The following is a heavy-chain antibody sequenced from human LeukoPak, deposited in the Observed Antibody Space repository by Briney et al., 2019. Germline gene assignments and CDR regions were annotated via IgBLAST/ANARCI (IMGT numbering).Heavy chain of an antibody. D-gene: IGHD6-13*01. Sequence: EASVKVSCKASGGTFSSYAISWVRQAPGQGLEWMGRIIPILGIANYAQKFQGRVTITADKSTSTAYMELSSLRSEDTAVYYCARLGYSSSWFPYFDYWGQGTLVTVSS. CDR2: IIPILGIA. CDR3: ARLGYSSSWFPYFDY. V-gene: IGHV1-69*04. J-gene: IGHJ4*02. CDR1: GGTFSSYA.